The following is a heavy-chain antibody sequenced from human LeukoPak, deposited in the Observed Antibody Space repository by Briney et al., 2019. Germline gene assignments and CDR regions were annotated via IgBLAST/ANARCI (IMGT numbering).Heavy chain of an antibody. CDR2: TNRRGDIT. J-gene: IGHJ4*02. Sequence: GGSLRLSCAASGYTFGDYGMSWVRQVPGKGLESVSGTNRRGDITGYADFVKGRFTISRDNAKNSLYLQMNSLRVEDTALYHCARKGLGGELGGFDSWGQGTLVTVSS. CDR3: ARKGLGGELGGFDS. CDR1: GYTFGDYG. V-gene: IGHV3-20*01. D-gene: IGHD1-7*01.